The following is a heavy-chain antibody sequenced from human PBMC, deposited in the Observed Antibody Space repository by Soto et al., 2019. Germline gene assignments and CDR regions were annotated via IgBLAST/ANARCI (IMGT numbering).Heavy chain of an antibody. Sequence: GGSLRLSCAASGFTFSSYGMHWVRQAPGKGLEWVAVIWYDGSNKYYADSVKGRFTISRDNSKNTLYLQMNSLRAEDTAVYYCARAETLLGVVVPAALDYWGQGTLVTVSS. CDR2: IWYDGSNK. J-gene: IGHJ4*02. CDR3: ARAETLLGVVVPAALDY. CDR1: GFTFSSYG. D-gene: IGHD2-2*01. V-gene: IGHV3-33*01.